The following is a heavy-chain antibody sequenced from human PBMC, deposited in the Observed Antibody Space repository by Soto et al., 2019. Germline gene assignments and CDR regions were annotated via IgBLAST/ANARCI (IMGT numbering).Heavy chain of an antibody. J-gene: IGHJ4*02. D-gene: IGHD3-22*01. CDR2: IWYDGSDQ. CDR3: ARDQWFF. V-gene: IGHV3-33*01. Sequence: QVQLVESGGGVVQPGRSLRLSCVASGFNFSTYGMHWVRQAPGKGLEWVAVIWYDGSDQYYADSVKGRFTISRDNSKNTLYLQMNSLRVEDTAVYYCARDQWFFGGQGTLVTVSS. CDR1: GFNFSTYG.